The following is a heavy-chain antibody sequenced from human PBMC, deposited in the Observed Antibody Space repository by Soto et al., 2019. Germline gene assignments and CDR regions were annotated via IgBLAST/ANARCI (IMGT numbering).Heavy chain of an antibody. CDR3: ARVVGLELRVFDY. CDR1: GGSISSYY. D-gene: IGHD1-7*01. V-gene: IGHV4-59*01. CDR2: IYYSGST. J-gene: IGHJ4*02. Sequence: PSETLSLTCTVSGGSISSYYWSWIRQPPGKGLEWIGYIYYSGSTNYNPSLKSRVTISVDTSKNQFSLKLSSVTAADTAVYYCARVVGLELRVFDYWGQGTLVTVSS.